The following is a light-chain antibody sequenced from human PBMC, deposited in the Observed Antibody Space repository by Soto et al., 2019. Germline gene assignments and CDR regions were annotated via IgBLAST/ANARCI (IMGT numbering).Light chain of an antibody. V-gene: IGLV2-14*01. Sequence: QSALTQPASVSGSPGQSITISCTGTSSDIGDYDYVSWYQQHPGKAPKLMIYEVSNRPSGISKRFSGSKSGNTASLTISGLQPEDEADYYCSSYTRSSSLVFGGGTKVTVL. CDR2: EVS. J-gene: IGLJ2*01. CDR3: SSYTRSSSLV. CDR1: SSDIGDYDY.